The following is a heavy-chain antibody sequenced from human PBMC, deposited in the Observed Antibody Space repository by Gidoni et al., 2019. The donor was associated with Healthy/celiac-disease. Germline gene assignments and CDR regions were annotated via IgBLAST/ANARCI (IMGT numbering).Heavy chain of an antibody. CDR3: ARSPLDSSSWYNWYFDL. CDR2: INPNSGGT. D-gene: IGHD6-13*01. J-gene: IGHJ2*01. V-gene: IGHV1-2*04. Sequence: QVQLGQSGAEVKKPGASVKVSCKASGYTFTGYYMHWVRQAPGQGLELMGWINPNSGGTNYAQKFQGWVTMTRDTSISTAYMELSRLRSDDTAVYYCARSPLDSSSWYNWYFDLWGRGTLVTVSS. CDR1: GYTFTGYY.